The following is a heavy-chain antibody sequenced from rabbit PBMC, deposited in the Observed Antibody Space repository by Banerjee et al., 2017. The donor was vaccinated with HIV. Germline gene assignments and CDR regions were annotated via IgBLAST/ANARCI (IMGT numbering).Heavy chain of an antibody. V-gene: IGHV1S40*01. CDR3: ASENSYDDYGDYWYFNL. CDR1: GFSFSSSYY. D-gene: IGHD2-1*01. J-gene: IGHJ4*01. Sequence: QSLEESGGDLVKPGASLTLTCTASGFSFSSSYYMCWVRQAPGKGLEWIACIYAGSSGSTYYASWAKGRFTISKTSSTTVTLQMTSLTAADTATYFCASENSYDDYGDYWYFNLWGPGTLVTVS. CDR2: IYAGSSGST.